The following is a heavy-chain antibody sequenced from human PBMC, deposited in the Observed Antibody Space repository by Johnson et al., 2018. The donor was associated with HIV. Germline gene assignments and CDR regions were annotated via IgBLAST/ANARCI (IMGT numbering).Heavy chain of an antibody. D-gene: IGHD2-15*01. CDR1: GFTFDDYG. J-gene: IGHJ3*02. V-gene: IGHV3-20*04. CDR2: INWNGGST. CDR3: AKDQYGSSYDM. Sequence: VQLVESGGGVVRPGGSLRLSCAASGFTFDDYGMSWVRQAPGKGLEWVSGINWNGGSTGYADSVKGRFTISRDNSDNTLYLQMNSLKDEDMAMYYCAKDQYGSSYDMWGQGTMVTVSS.